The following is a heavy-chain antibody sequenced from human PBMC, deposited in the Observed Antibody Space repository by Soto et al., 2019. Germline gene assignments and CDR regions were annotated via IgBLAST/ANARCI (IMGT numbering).Heavy chain of an antibody. D-gene: IGHD6-13*01. CDR2: IYHSGST. V-gene: IGHV4-4*02. J-gene: IGHJ4*02. CDR3: ASAAAGPPDPFWD. Sequence: PSETLSLTCAVSGGSISSSNWWSWVRQPPGKGLEWIWEIYHSGSTNYNPSLKSRVTISVDKSKNQFSLKLSSVTAADTAVYYCASAAAGPPDPFWDWGQGTMGTVSS. CDR1: GGSISSSNW.